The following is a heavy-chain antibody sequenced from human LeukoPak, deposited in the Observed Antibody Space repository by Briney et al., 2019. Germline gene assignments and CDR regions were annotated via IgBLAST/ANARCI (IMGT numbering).Heavy chain of an antibody. CDR3: AREARGYSYGSPDY. CDR2: IYHSGST. D-gene: IGHD5-18*01. J-gene: IGHJ4*02. V-gene: IGHV4-30-2*01. Sequence: SETLSLTCAVSGGSISSGGYSWSWIRQPPGKGLEWIGYIYHSGSTYYNPSLKSRVTISVDRSKNQFSLKLSSVTAADTAVYYCAREARGYSYGSPDYWGQGTLVTVSS. CDR1: GGSISSGGYS.